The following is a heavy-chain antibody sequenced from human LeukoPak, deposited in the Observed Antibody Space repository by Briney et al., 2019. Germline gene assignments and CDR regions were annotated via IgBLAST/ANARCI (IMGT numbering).Heavy chain of an antibody. CDR1: GFTFSGSA. J-gene: IGHJ4*02. CDR3: TSPRIHCSGGSCYDY. Sequence: PGGSLKLSCAASGFTFSGSAMPWVRQASGKGLEWVGRIRSRANSYATAYAASVKGRFTISRDDSKNTAYLQMSSLKTEDTAVYYCTSPRIHCSGGSCYDYWGQGTLVTVSS. CDR2: IRSRANSYAT. D-gene: IGHD2-15*01. V-gene: IGHV3-73*01.